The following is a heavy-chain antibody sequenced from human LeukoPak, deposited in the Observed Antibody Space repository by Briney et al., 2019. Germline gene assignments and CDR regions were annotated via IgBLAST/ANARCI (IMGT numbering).Heavy chain of an antibody. CDR2: IIPIFGTA. J-gene: IGHJ4*02. CDR1: GGTFSSYA. D-gene: IGHD6-19*01. V-gene: IGHV1-69*05. CDR3: ARTYDTSGGWTRFFDY. Sequence: SVKVSCKASGGTFSSYAISWVRQAPGQGLEWMGRIIPIFGTANYAQKFQGRVTITTDESTSTAYMELSSLRSEDTAVYYCARTYDTSGGWTRFFDYWGQGTLVTVCS.